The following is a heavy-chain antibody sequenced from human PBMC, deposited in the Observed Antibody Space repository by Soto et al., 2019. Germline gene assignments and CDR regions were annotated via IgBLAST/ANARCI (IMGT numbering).Heavy chain of an antibody. CDR1: GYSFTSYY. CDR3: ARERITIFGLFSGTDF. D-gene: IGHD3-3*01. J-gene: IGHJ4*02. Sequence: DSVKVSCKASGYSFTSYYMHWVRQAPGQGLEWMGIINPSGGSTSYAQKFQGRVTMTSDTSMSTVSMELSSLRSEDTAVYYCARERITIFGLFSGTDFWRQVTLVTVSS. CDR2: INPSGGST. V-gene: IGHV1-46*01.